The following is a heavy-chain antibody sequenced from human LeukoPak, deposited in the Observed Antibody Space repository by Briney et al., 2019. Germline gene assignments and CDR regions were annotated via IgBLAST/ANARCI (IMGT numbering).Heavy chain of an antibody. CDR3: ARDLTHRRNYDNSGYQIVPAF. D-gene: IGHD3-22*01. CDR1: GFTFTNYA. V-gene: IGHV1-18*01. CDR2: ISGYNGNA. Sequence: ASVKVSCKASGFTFTNYAVTWVRQAPGQGLEWMGWISGYNGNAKYVQKFQGRVTMTTDTSTSTAYMELRSLRSDDTAVYYCARDLTHRRNYDNSGYQIVPAFWGQGTLVTVSS. J-gene: IGHJ4*02.